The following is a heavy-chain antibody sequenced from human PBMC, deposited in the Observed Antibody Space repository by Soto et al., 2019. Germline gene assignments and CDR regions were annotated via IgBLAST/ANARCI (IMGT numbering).Heavy chain of an antibody. D-gene: IGHD2-21*01. J-gene: IGHJ4*02. CDR3: AKEARVRSPAGDYFDH. CDR2: ISVDDTT. Sequence: PGGSLRRSCAASECIFTNYEINWVGQAPGKGLEWGSAISVDDTTYYADSVRGLFTLSRDDSTNTVYLHMNRLSLDDTAVYYCAKEARVRSPAGDYFDHWAQGTLVTVSS. V-gene: IGHV3-23*01. CDR1: ECIFTNYE.